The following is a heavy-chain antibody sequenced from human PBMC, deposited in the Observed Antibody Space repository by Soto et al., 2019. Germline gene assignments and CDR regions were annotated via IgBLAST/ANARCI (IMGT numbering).Heavy chain of an antibody. J-gene: IGHJ4*02. CDR1: GFTFSSYA. D-gene: IGHD3-3*01. V-gene: IGHV3-30-3*01. CDR3: ARDSGYDFWSGYQYSYFDY. Sequence: QVQLVESGGGVVQPGRSLRLSCAASGFTFSSYAXXWVRQAPGKGLEWVAVISYDGSNKYYADSVKGRFTISRDNSKNTLYLQMNSLRAEDTAVYYCARDSGYDFWSGYQYSYFDYWGQGTLVTVSS. CDR2: ISYDGSNK.